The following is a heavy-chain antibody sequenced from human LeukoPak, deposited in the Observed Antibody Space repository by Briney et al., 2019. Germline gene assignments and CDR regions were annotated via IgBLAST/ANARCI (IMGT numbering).Heavy chain of an antibody. Sequence: PSETLSLTCTVSGGSISGYYWSWIRQPPGKGLEWIGYIYYSGSTNYNPSLKSRVTISVDTSKNQFSLKVSSVTAADTAVYYCARHQDGRTYPLDYWGKGTLVTVSS. CDR2: IYYSGST. D-gene: IGHD2-15*01. CDR1: GGSISGYY. CDR3: ARHQDGRTYPLDY. V-gene: IGHV4-59*08. J-gene: IGHJ4*02.